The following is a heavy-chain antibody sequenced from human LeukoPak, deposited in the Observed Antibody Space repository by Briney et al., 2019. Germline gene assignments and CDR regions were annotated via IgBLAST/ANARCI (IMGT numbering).Heavy chain of an antibody. D-gene: IGHD3-9*01. CDR2: IYYSGST. V-gene: IGHV4-39*01. CDR1: GGSISSSSYY. J-gene: IGHJ4*02. Sequence: SETLSLTCTVSGGSISSSSYYWGWIRQPPGKGLEWIGSIYYSGSTYYNPSLKSRVTISVDTSKNQFSLKLSSVTAADTAVYYCARQYYDILTGYFLGAYFDYWGQGTLVTVSS. CDR3: ARQYYDILTGYFLGAYFDY.